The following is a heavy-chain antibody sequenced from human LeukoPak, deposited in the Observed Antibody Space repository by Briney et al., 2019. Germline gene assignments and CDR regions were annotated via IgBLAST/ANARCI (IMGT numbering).Heavy chain of an antibody. J-gene: IGHJ6*02. D-gene: IGHD3-10*01. CDR3: AKVPQDSYGSGSYHPNVDYYYYGMDV. Sequence: TGGSLRLSCAASGFILNNYGVHWVRQAPGKGLEWVAVISYDGRYTYYADSVKDRFTISRDNSKNTLYLQMNGLRAEDTAVYYCAKVPQDSYGSGSYHPNVDYYYYGMDVWGQGTTVTVSS. V-gene: IGHV3-30*18. CDR1: GFILNNYG. CDR2: ISYDGRYT.